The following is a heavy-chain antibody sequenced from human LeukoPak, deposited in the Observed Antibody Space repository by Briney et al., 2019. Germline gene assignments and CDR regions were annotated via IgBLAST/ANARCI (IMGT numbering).Heavy chain of an antibody. J-gene: IGHJ3*02. Sequence: ASVKVSCKASGYTFTGYYMHWVRQAPGQGLEWMGWINPNSGGTNYAQKFQGRVTMTRDTSISTAYMELSRLRSDDTAVYYCARVLPVNYGHAFDIWGQGTMVTVSS. CDR3: ARVLPVNYGHAFDI. CDR2: INPNSGGT. CDR1: GYTFTGYY. D-gene: IGHD4-17*01. V-gene: IGHV1-2*02.